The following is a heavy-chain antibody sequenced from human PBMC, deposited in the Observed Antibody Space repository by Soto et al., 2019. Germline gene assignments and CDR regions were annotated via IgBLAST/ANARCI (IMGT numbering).Heavy chain of an antibody. CDR2: INPQTGGT. CDR3: ARERYQVISDGMDV. CDR1: GYTFTGYY. D-gene: IGHD2-2*01. J-gene: IGHJ6*02. V-gene: IGHV1-2*02. Sequence: GASVKVSCKASGYTFTGYYIHWVREAPGQGLEWMGWINPQTGGTSYAQKFQGRVTLSRDTSINTAYLELSRLTFDGAAVYFCARERYQVISDGMDVWGQGTTVTVSS.